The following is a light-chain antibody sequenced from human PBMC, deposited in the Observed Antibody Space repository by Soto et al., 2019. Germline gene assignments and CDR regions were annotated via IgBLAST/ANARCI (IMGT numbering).Light chain of an antibody. CDR2: DVC. J-gene: IGLJ2*01. CDR1: SSDVGGYNY. Sequence: QSALTQPASVSGSPGQSITISCTGTSSDVGGYNYVSWYQHHPGKAPKLIIYDVCNRPSGVSNRFSGSKSGNTASLTISGLQAEDEADYYCNSYTRSSTLVFGGGTKLTVL. V-gene: IGLV2-14*03. CDR3: NSYTRSSTLV.